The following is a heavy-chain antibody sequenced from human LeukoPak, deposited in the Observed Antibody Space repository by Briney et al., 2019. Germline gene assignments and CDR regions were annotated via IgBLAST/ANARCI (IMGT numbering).Heavy chain of an antibody. D-gene: IGHD3-10*01. V-gene: IGHV4-59*08. J-gene: IGHJ5*02. CDR1: GGYMSSYY. CDR3: ARHGSGTSLALYP. CDR2: ISYSGTT. Sequence: SETLSLTCTVSGGYMSSYYWSWIRQSPAKGLAWVGYISYSGTTNYNPSLKCRVTISLGTSKNRFSLSLTSVTAADTAVYYCARHGSGTSLALYPWGQGTLVTVSS.